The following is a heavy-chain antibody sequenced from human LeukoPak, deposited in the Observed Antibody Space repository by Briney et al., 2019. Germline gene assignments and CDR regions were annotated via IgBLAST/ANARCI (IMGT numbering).Heavy chain of an antibody. Sequence: SETLSLTCTVSGGSISSYSWSWIRQPPGKGLEWIVYIYDSGSTNYNSSLKSRVTMSLDTSNNQISLKLSSATAADTAVYYCARGYCGGGTCYRTFFDYWGQGTLVTVSS. J-gene: IGHJ4*02. CDR2: IYDSGST. D-gene: IGHD2-15*01. CDR3: ARGYCGGGTCYRTFFDY. CDR1: GGSISSYS. V-gene: IGHV4-59*01.